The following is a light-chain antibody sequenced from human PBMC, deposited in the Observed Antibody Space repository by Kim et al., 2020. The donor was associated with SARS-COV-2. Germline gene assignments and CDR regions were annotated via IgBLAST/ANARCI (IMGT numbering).Light chain of an antibody. CDR3: QQSYSTPYT. Sequence: DIQMTQSPSSLSASVGDRVTITCRASQSISSYLNWYQQKPGKATKLLIYAASSSQSGVPSRFSGSGSGTDFTLTISSLQPEDFATYYCQQSYSTPYTFGQGTKLEI. CDR1: QSISSY. V-gene: IGKV1-39*01. CDR2: AAS. J-gene: IGKJ2*01.